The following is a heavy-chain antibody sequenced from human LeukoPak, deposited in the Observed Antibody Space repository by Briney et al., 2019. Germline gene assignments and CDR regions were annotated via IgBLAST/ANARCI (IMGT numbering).Heavy chain of an antibody. Sequence: ASVKVSCKASGYTFTNYDINWVRQASGRGLEWMGWMNPNSGNTGYAQKFQGRFTMTWDTSITTAYMELSSLRSEDTAIYYCAREYRHQPDWGQGTLVTVSS. V-gene: IGHV1-8*01. CDR2: MNPNSGNT. J-gene: IGHJ4*02. CDR3: AREYRHQPD. CDR1: GYTFTNYD. D-gene: IGHD5-12*01.